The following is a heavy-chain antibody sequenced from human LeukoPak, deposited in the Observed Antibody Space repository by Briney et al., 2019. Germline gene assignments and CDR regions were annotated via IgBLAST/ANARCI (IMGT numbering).Heavy chain of an antibody. V-gene: IGHV3-53*01. J-gene: IGHJ4*02. CDR3: ARDRWGVSY. Sequence: GGSLRLSCAASGFTVSSNYMSWLRQAPGKGLEWVSVIYSGGSTYYADSVKGRFTISRDNSKNTLYLQMNSLRAEETAVYYGARDRWGVSYWGQGTLVTVSS. CDR1: GFTVSSNY. D-gene: IGHD3-10*01. CDR2: IYSGGST.